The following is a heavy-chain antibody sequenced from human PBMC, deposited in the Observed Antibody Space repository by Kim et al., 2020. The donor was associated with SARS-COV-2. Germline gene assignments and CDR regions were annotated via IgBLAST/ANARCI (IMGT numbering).Heavy chain of an antibody. CDR2: ISGSGGST. V-gene: IGHV3-23*01. CDR1: GFTFSSNA. D-gene: IGHD5-18*01. CDR3: AKDPAARNTAMIYYFDY. Sequence: GGSLRLSCAASGFTFSSNAMSWVRQAPGKGLEWVSAISGSGGSTYYEDSVTGRFTISRDNSKNTLYLQMNSLRAEDTAVYYCAKDPAARNTAMIYYFDYWGQGTLVTVSS. J-gene: IGHJ4*02.